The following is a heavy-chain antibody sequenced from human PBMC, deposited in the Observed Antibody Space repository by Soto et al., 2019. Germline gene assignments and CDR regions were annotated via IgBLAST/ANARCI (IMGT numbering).Heavy chain of an antibody. J-gene: IGHJ4*02. CDR1: GFTFSSYS. Sequence: GGSLRLSCAASGFTFSSYSMNWVRQAPGKGLEWVSSISSSSSYIYYADSVKGRFTISRDNAKNSLYLQMNSLRAEDTAVYYCARKYSSSWYGVYFDYWGQGTLVTVSS. CDR3: ARKYSSSWYGVYFDY. D-gene: IGHD6-13*01. CDR2: ISSSSSYI. V-gene: IGHV3-21*01.